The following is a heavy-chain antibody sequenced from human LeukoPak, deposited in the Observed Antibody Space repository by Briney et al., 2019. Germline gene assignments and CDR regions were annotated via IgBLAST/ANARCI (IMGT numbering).Heavy chain of an antibody. V-gene: IGHV3-21*01. CDR2: IIITTSYI. J-gene: IGHJ4*02. CDR1: GFSFSSYS. Sequence: GGSLRLSCAASGFSFSSYSLNWVRQAPGKGLEWVSSIIITTSYIYYADSVKGRFTISRDNAKNSLYLQMNSLGAEDTAVYYCARVASGTFDYWGQGTLVTVSS. D-gene: IGHD1-26*01. CDR3: ARVASGTFDY.